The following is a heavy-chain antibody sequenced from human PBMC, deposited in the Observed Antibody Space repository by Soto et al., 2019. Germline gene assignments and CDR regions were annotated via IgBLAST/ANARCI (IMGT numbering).Heavy chain of an antibody. CDR3: ARATSGGEYDY. CDR2: INVYNGNT. J-gene: IGHJ4*02. Sequence: QVQLVQSGAEVKKPGASVKVSCKASGYTFTSYGISWVRQAPGQGLEWMGWINVYNGNTNYAQKLQGRVTMTTDTSTSTAYLDLSSLRADDPAVYFCARATSGGEYDYWGQGTLVTVSS. V-gene: IGHV1-18*01. D-gene: IGHD3-10*01. CDR1: GYTFTSYG.